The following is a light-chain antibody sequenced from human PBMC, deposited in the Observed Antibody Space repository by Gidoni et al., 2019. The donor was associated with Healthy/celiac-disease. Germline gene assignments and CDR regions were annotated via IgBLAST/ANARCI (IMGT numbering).Light chain of an antibody. Sequence: PATLSVSPGERATLSCRASQSVSSNLAWYQQKPGQAPRLLIYGASTRATGIPARFSGSGSGTEFTLTISSLQSEDFAVYYCQQYNNWPPFTFGPGTKVDIK. CDR3: QQYNNWPPFT. CDR2: GAS. J-gene: IGKJ3*01. CDR1: QSVSSN. V-gene: IGKV3-15*01.